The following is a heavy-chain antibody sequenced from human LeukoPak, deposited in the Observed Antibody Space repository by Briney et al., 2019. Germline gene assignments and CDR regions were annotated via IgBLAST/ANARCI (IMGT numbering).Heavy chain of an antibody. CDR3: ASLGSRPGYYGSDYYYMDV. D-gene: IGHD3-10*01. J-gene: IGHJ6*03. CDR1: GGSISSYY. CDR2: IYTSGST. V-gene: IGHV4-4*07. Sequence: PSETLSLTCTVSGGSISSYYWSWIRQPAGKGLEWIGRIYTSGSTNYNPSLKSRVTISVDKSKNQFSLKLSSVTATDTAVYYCASLGSRPGYYGSDYYYMDVWGKGTTVTVSS.